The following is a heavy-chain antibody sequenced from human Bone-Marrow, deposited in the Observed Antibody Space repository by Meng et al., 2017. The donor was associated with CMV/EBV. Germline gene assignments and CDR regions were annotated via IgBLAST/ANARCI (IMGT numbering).Heavy chain of an antibody. V-gene: IGHV3-69-1*01. CDR3: ARATGLYYYGMDV. CDR2: ISSSSTI. CDR1: GFFVSSDY. Sequence: GGSLRLSCAASGFFVSSDYMNWVRQAPGKGLEWVSSISSSSTIYYADSVKGRFTISRDNAKNSLYLQMNSLRAEDTAVYYCARATGLYYYGMDVWGQGTTVTVSS. J-gene: IGHJ6*02.